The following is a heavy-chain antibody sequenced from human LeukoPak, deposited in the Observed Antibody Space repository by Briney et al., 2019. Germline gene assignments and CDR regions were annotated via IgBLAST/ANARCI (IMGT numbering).Heavy chain of an antibody. V-gene: IGHV3-7*01. CDR1: GFTFSSYW. Sequence: GGSLRLSCAASGFTFSSYWMSWVRQAPGKGLEWVANIKQDGSEKYYVDSVKGRFTISRDNAKNSLYLQMNSLRAEDTAVYYCARSLQWLRFKYLFEMGDYYMDVWGKGTTVTISS. D-gene: IGHD5-12*01. CDR3: ARSLQWLRFKYLFEMGDYYMDV. J-gene: IGHJ6*03. CDR2: IKQDGSEK.